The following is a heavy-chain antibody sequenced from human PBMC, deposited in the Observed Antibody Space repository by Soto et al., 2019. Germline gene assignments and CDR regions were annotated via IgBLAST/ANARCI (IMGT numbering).Heavy chain of an antibody. Sequence: QITLKESGPTLVKPTQTLTLTCTFSGFSLSTSGVGVGWIRQPPGKALEWLALIYWDDDKRYSPSLKSRLTITTDTSQMQVVLTMTNMDPVDTSTYYCAHIRNYDILTGYYGAINWFDPWGQGTLVTVSS. CDR2: IYWDDDK. D-gene: IGHD3-9*01. V-gene: IGHV2-5*02. J-gene: IGHJ5*02. CDR1: GFSLSTSGVG. CDR3: AHIRNYDILTGYYGAINWFDP.